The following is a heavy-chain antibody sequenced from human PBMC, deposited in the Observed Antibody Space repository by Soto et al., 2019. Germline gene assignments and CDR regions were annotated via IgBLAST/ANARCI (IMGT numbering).Heavy chain of an antibody. J-gene: IGHJ6*02. CDR2: ISYDGSNK. Sequence: QVQLVESGGGVVQPGRSLRLSCAASGFTFSSYATHWVRQAPGKGLEWVAVISYDGSNKYYADSVKGRFTISRDNSKNTLYLQMNSLRAEDTAVYYCARTYCSGGSCYSYYYYGMDVWGQGTTVTVSS. CDR1: GFTFSSYA. D-gene: IGHD2-15*01. V-gene: IGHV3-30-3*01. CDR3: ARTYCSGGSCYSYYYYGMDV.